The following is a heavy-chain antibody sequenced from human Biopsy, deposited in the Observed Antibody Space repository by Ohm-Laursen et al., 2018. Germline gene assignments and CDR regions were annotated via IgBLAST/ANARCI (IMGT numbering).Heavy chain of an antibody. CDR1: GGSFTGHY. CDR3: ARGSNDFGGLYFPR. D-gene: IGHD4-23*01. CDR2: ISYTGYT. J-gene: IGHJ4*02. Sequence: SETLSLTCSVSGGSFTGHYWSWIRQPPGKGLEWIGHISYTGYTSYNASLKSRVTISVDTSRNHFSLSLSSLTAADTAVYYCARGSNDFGGLYFPRWGQGTLLTVSS. V-gene: IGHV4-59*11.